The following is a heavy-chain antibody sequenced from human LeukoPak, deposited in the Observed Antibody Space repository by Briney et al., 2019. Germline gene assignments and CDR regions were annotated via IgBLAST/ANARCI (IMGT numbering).Heavy chain of an antibody. Sequence: GGSLRLSCAASRFTFSSYAMSWVRQAPGKGLEWVSYISSSGSTIYYADSVKGRFTISRDNAKNSLYLQMNSLRAEDTAVYYCARDPTAYSSGWYGAYYYYYMDVWGKGTTVTISS. CDR3: ARDPTAYSSGWYGAYYYYYMDV. J-gene: IGHJ6*03. CDR1: RFTFSSYA. CDR2: ISSSGSTI. V-gene: IGHV3-48*03. D-gene: IGHD6-19*01.